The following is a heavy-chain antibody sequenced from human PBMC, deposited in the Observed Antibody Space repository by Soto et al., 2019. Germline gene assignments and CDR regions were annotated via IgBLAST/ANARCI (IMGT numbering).Heavy chain of an antibody. CDR1: GYTFTNYD. V-gene: IGHV1-8*01. J-gene: IGHJ5*02. CDR2: MNTNSGDT. D-gene: IGHD3-3*01. CDR3: ARAPLVGFSEWLPVYYNWFDP. Sequence: QVHLVQSGAEVKRPGASVTVSCRASGYTFTNYDINWVRQATGQGLEWRGWMNTNSGDTGYAQNFQGTVTMTRNSSTSTAYMELSSLRSDDTAVYYCARAPLVGFSEWLPVYYNWFDPWGQGTLVTVSS.